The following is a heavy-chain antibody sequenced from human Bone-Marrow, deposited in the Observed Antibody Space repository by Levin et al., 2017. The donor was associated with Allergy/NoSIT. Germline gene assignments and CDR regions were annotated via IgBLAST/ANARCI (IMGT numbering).Heavy chain of an antibody. CDR2: ISHDGSKQ. V-gene: IGHV3-30*04. D-gene: IGHD2-15*01. J-gene: IGHJ3*01. Sequence: GGSLRLSCAASGFNFRNYAMYWVRQAPGTGLEWVAYISHDGSKQWHADSVKGRFSISRDNSKNTLYLQMNILTVDDTAMFYCARDLNRWQGSFDLWGQGTMVIVSS. CDR3: ARDLNRWQGSFDL. CDR1: GFNFRNYA.